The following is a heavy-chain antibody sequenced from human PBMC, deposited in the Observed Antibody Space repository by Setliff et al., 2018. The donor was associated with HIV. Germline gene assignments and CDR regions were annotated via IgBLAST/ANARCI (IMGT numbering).Heavy chain of an antibody. CDR2: IYYSGST. V-gene: IGHV4-59*05. J-gene: IGHJ4*02. D-gene: IGHD6-19*01. Sequence: PSETLSLTCTVSGFTFSSYGMNWVRQPPGKGLEWIGSIYYSGSTYYNPSLKSRVTISVDTSKNQFSLRLRSVTAADTAIYYCAREPSPSQWQPLYFDVWGRGTLVTVSS. CDR1: GFTFSSYG. CDR3: AREPSPSQWQPLYFDV.